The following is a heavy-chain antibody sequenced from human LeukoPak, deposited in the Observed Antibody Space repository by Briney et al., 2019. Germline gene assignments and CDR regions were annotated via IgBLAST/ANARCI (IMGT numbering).Heavy chain of an antibody. CDR3: ASTSGGYARFDY. CDR2: IYYSGST. CDR1: GGSISSSSYY. Sequence: SETLSLTCTVSGGSISSSSYYWGWIRQPPGKGLEWIGSIYYSGSTYYNPSLKSRVTISVDTSKNQFSLKLSSVTAADTAVYYCASTSGGYARFDYWGQGTLVTVSS. D-gene: IGHD1-26*01. V-gene: IGHV4-39*07. J-gene: IGHJ4*02.